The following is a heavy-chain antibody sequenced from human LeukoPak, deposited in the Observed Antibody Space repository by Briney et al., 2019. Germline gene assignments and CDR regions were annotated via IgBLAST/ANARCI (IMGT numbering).Heavy chain of an antibody. CDR2: IKQDGTEK. V-gene: IGHV3-7*01. CDR3: AKDLSGVDSSGYYSPPDY. J-gene: IGHJ4*02. D-gene: IGHD3-22*01. Sequence: PGGSLRLSCAVSGFTFSSYWMSWVRQAPGKGLEWVANIKQDGTEKYYVDSVKGRFTISRDNAKNTLYLQMNSLRAEDTAVYYCAKDLSGVDSSGYYSPPDYWGQGTLVTVSS. CDR1: GFTFSSYW.